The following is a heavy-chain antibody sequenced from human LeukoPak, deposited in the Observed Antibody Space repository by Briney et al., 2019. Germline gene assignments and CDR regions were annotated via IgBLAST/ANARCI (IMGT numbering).Heavy chain of an antibody. CDR2: ISGSGGTT. V-gene: IGHV3-23*01. Sequence: GGSLRLSCAASGFTFSSYSMNWVRQAPGKGLEWVACISGSGGTTYYTDSVKGRFTISRDKTKNILYLQMNSLSAEDTAVYYCAKGKQLVLGACDYWGQGTLVTVSS. J-gene: IGHJ4*02. D-gene: IGHD6-6*01. CDR3: AKGKQLVLGACDY. CDR1: GFTFSSYS.